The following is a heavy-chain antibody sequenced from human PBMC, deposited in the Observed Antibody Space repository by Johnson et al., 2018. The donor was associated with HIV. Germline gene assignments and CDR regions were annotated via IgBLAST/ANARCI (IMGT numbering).Heavy chain of an antibody. D-gene: IGHD4-17*01. J-gene: IGHJ3*02. CDR1: GFTVSSNY. CDR3: ARMTTTVSHHDAFDI. V-gene: IGHV3-66*01. Sequence: EVQLVESGGGVVQPGGSLRLSCAASGFTVSSNYMSWVRQAPGKGLEWVSTFYSGDSTYYADSVTGRFTISRDNSKNTLYLQMNSLRAEDTAVYYCARMTTTVSHHDAFDIWGQGTMVTVSS. CDR2: FYSGDST.